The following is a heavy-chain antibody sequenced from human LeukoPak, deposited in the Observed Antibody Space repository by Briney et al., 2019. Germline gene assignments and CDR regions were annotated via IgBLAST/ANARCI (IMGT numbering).Heavy chain of an antibody. V-gene: IGHV3-23*01. J-gene: IGHJ4*02. CDR2: FSGSGGGT. Sequence: GGSLRLSCAVSGITLSNYGMSWVRQAPGKGLEWIAGFSGSGGGTNYADSVQGRFTISRDNPKNTLYLQMNSLRAEDTAVYFCAKRGVVIRVFLVGFHKEAYYFDSWGQGALVTVSS. D-gene: IGHD3-10*01. CDR1: GITLSNYG. CDR3: AKRGVVIRVFLVGFHKEAYYFDS.